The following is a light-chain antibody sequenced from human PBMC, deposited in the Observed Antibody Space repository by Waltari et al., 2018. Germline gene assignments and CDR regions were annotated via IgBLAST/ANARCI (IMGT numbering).Light chain of an antibody. CDR3: QQLNSDPIT. J-gene: IGKJ5*01. CDR2: AAS. Sequence: IQLTQSPSSLCASVGDRLTITCRASQGISSNLAGYQQKPAKAPKHLISAASTLQSGVPLRLSGSGSGTDFTLTISSLQPEDFAAYYCQQLNSDPITFGQGTRLEIK. V-gene: IGKV1-9*01. CDR1: QGISSN.